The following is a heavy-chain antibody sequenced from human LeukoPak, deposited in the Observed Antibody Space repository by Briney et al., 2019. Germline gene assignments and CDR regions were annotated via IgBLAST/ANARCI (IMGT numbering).Heavy chain of an antibody. CDR2: IYCSGST. V-gene: IGHV4-59*08. CDR3: ARAPYSSSFGAFDI. J-gene: IGHJ3*02. D-gene: IGHD6-13*01. Sequence: TASETLSLTCTVSGGSISSYYWSWIRQPPGKGLEWIGYIYCSGSTNYNPSLKSRVTISVDTSKNQFSLKLSSVTAADTAVYYCARAPYSSSFGAFDIWGQGTMVTVSS. CDR1: GGSISSYY.